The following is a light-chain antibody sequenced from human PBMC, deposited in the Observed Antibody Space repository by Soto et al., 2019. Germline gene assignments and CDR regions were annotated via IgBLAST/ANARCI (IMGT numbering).Light chain of an antibody. CDR1: NRDIGAYNL. CDR2: EVR. V-gene: IGLV2-14*01. Sequence: QSALTQPASVSGSLGQSITISCTGSNRDIGAYNLVSWYQQYPDTAPKLIIYEVRNRPSGVSYRFTGSRSGNTASLIISALQADDESTFYCSSYTTTSTLLFGGGTKVTVL. CDR3: SSYTTTSTLL. J-gene: IGLJ3*02.